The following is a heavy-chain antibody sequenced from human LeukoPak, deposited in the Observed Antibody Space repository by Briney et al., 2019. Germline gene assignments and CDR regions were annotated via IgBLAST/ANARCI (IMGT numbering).Heavy chain of an antibody. J-gene: IGHJ4*02. CDR3: VHRQSERLIYYFDF. Sequence: SSPTLVKPTQTLTLTCTFSGFSLSTSGVGVGWIRQPPGKALEWLALIYWNDDKRYSPSLRTRLTITKDTSKNQVVLTMTNMDPVDTGTYFCVHRQSERLIYYFDFWGQGTLVTVSS. V-gene: IGHV2-5*01. CDR1: GFSLSTSGVG. CDR2: IYWNDDK. D-gene: IGHD2-8*01.